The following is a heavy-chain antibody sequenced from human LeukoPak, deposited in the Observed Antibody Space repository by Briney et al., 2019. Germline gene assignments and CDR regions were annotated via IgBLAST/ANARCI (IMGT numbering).Heavy chain of an antibody. D-gene: IGHD3-22*01. CDR3: SRDSSDYYFNPAGAFDY. CDR1: GFTFSSYG. CDR2: ISYDGSQK. Sequence: GRSLRLSCAASGFTFSSYGMHWVRQAPGKGLEWVAIISYDGSQKFYADSAKGRFIISRDNSKNTLYLQLNSLRTEDTALYYCSRDSSDYYFNPAGAFDYWGQGTLVTVSS. J-gene: IGHJ4*02. V-gene: IGHV3-30*19.